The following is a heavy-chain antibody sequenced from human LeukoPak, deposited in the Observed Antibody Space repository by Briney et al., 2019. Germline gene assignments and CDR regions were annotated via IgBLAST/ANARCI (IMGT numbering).Heavy chain of an antibody. CDR1: GFPFSSYA. D-gene: IGHD6-13*01. J-gene: IGHJ4*02. CDR3: AKAASIAAARTSSSYFDY. Sequence: GGSLRLSCAASGFPFSSYAMSWVRQAPGKGLEWVSAISGSGGSTYYADSVKGRFTISRDNSKNTLYLQMNSLRAEDTAVYYCAKAASIAAARTSSSYFDYWGQGTLVTVSS. CDR2: ISGSGGST. V-gene: IGHV3-23*01.